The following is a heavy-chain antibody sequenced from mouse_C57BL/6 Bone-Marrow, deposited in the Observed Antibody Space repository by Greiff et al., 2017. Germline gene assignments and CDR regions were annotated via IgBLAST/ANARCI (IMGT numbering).Heavy chain of an antibody. CDR3: ASYDYDNY. J-gene: IGHJ2*01. CDR2: IYPGDGDT. D-gene: IGHD2-4*01. CDR1: GYAFSSSW. V-gene: IGHV1-82*01. Sequence: VQLKESGPELVKPGASVKISCKASGYAFSSSWMNWVKQRPGKGLEWIGRIYPGDGDTNYNGKFKGKATLTADKSSSTAYMQLSSLTSEDSAVYFCASYDYDNYWGQGTTLTVSS.